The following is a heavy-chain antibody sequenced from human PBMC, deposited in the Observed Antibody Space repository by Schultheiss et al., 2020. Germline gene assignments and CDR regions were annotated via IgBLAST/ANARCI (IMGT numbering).Heavy chain of an antibody. Sequence: GGSLRLPCAASGFTFSNAWMSWVRQAPGKGLEWVSVIYSGGSTYYADSVKGRFTISRDNSKNTLYLQMNSLRAEDTAVYYCARESTYYYGMDVWGQGTTVTVSS. D-gene: IGHD5/OR15-5a*01. J-gene: IGHJ6*02. CDR2: IYSGGST. V-gene: IGHV3-66*01. CDR1: GFTFSNAW. CDR3: ARESTYYYGMDV.